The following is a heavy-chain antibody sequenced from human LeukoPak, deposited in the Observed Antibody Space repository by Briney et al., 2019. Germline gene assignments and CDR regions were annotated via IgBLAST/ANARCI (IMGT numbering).Heavy chain of an antibody. Sequence: GESLKISCKGSGYSFTSYWIGWVRQMPGKGLEWMGRIDPSDSYTNYSPSFQGHVTISVDKSISTAYLQWSSLKASDTAMYYCARLGSYFYDMDVWGQGTTVTVSS. J-gene: IGHJ6*02. CDR2: IDPSDSYT. V-gene: IGHV5-10-1*01. CDR3: ARLGSYFYDMDV. D-gene: IGHD1-26*01. CDR1: GYSFTSYW.